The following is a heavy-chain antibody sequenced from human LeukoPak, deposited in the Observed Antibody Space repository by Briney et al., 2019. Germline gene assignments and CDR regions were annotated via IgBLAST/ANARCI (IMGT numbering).Heavy chain of an antibody. CDR1: GGSFSGYY. V-gene: IGHV4-34*01. CDR3: ARGDESESLFDY. J-gene: IGHJ4*02. CDR2: INHSGST. Sequence: PSETLSLTCAVYGGSFSGYYWSWIRQPPGKGLEWIGEINHSGSTNYNPSLKSRVTISVDTSKNQFSLKLSSVTAADTAVYYCARGDESESLFDYWGQGTLVTVSS.